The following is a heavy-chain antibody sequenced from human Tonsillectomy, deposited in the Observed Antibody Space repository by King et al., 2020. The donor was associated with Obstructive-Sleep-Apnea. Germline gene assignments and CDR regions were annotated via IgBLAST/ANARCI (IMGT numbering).Heavy chain of an antibody. CDR2: ISYDGSNK. CDR3: ASPHHGGYDYYGMDV. Sequence: VQLVESGGGVVQPGRSLRLSCAASGFTFSSYAMHWVRQAPGKGLEWVAIISYDGSNKYYADSVRGRFTSSKDNSKNKLYLQLNSLRPEATAVYYCASPHHGGYDYYGMDVWGQGTTVTVSS. J-gene: IGHJ6*02. D-gene: IGHD4-23*01. CDR1: GFTFSSYA. V-gene: IGHV3-30*04.